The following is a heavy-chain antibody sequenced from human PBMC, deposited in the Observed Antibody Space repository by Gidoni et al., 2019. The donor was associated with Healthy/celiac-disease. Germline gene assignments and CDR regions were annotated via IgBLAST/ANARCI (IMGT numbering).Heavy chain of an antibody. V-gene: IGHV4-34*01. CDR1: GGPFSGDY. CDR2: INHSGST. CDR3: ARGKATYYYDSSGFDY. D-gene: IGHD3-22*01. Sequence: QEQLQQWGAGLLKPSATLSLIGAVSGGPFSGDYWSWIRQPQGKGLEWIGEINHSGSTNYNPALMSRVTISVDTSKNQFSLKLSSVTAADTAVYYCARGKATYYYDSSGFDYWGQGTLVTVSS. J-gene: IGHJ4*02.